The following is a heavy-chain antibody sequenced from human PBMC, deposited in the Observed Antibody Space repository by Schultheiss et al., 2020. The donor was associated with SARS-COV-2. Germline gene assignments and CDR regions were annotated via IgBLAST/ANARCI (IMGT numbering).Heavy chain of an antibody. Sequence: GGSLRLSCKGSGYIFTSYWIGWVRQMPGKGLEWVGIIYPGDSDTRYSPSFEGQVTISADKSISTAYLQWNSLKASDTAMYYCARHDYESSGYETPYWLDPWGQGTLVTVSS. CDR3: ARHDYESSGYETPYWLDP. V-gene: IGHV5-51*01. CDR1: GYIFTSYW. D-gene: IGHD3-22*01. CDR2: IYPGDSDT. J-gene: IGHJ5*02.